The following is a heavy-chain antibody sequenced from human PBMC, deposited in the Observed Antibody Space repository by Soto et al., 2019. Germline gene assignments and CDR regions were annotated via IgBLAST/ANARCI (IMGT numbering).Heavy chain of an antibody. CDR2: IKQDGSEK. Sequence: VQLVESGGGLVQPGESLRLSCAASGFTFSDHWINGIRQTPGRGLEWLAVIKQDGSEKYYVDSVKGRFTVSRDNAMNSAYLQMNSLRVDDTAVYYCARDWYMDYWGQGTLVTVSS. D-gene: IGHD1-20*01. J-gene: IGHJ4*02. CDR1: GFTFSDHW. V-gene: IGHV3-7*04. CDR3: ARDWYMDY.